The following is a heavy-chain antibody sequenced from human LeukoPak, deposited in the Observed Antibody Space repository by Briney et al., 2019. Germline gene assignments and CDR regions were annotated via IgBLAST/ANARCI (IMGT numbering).Heavy chain of an antibody. D-gene: IGHD3-10*01. V-gene: IGHV3-7*01. Sequence: GGSLRLSCAASGFTFTNYWMSWVRQAPGKGLEWVANIKPDGSEKYCVDSVKGRFTISRDNAKNSLYLQMNSPRAEDTAVYYCARDYYYGSGSYLKWGQGTLVTVSS. CDR1: GFTFTNYW. CDR3: ARDYYYGSGSYLK. CDR2: IKPDGSEK. J-gene: IGHJ4*02.